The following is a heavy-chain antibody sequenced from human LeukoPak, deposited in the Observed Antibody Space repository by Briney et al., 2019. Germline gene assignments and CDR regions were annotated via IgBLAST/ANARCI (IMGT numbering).Heavy chain of an antibody. CDR3: ARRWNYGRNYYIDV. Sequence: SETLSLTYAVYGGSFSNYYWSWIRQPPGKGLEWIGEINDSGRANYNPSLMSRVTVSVDTSKNQFSLRLTSVTATDTAVYYCARRWNYGRNYYIDVWGNGATVSVSS. CDR2: INDSGRA. V-gene: IGHV4-34*01. CDR1: GGSFSNYY. J-gene: IGHJ6*03. D-gene: IGHD1-7*01.